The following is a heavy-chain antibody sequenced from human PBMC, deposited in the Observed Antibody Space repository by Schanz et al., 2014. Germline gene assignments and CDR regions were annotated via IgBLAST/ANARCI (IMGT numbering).Heavy chain of an antibody. CDR2: INSVGSNT. D-gene: IGHD4-17*01. V-gene: IGHV3-74*02. J-gene: IGHJ3*02. CDR1: GFTFSSNS. Sequence: EVQLVESGGGLVQPGGSLRLSCAASGFTFSSNSMNWVRQAPGKGLVWVARINSVGSNTDYADSVTGRFTISRDNAKSTLYLQMNTLRAEDTAVYYCARKMKLGVYGGKGHDSLDIWGQGTMVTVSS. CDR3: ARKMKLGVYGGKGHDSLDI.